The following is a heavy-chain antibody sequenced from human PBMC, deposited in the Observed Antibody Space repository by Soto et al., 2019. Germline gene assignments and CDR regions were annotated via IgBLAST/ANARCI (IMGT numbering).Heavy chain of an antibody. J-gene: IGHJ6*02. V-gene: IGHV4-30-4*01. CDR2: IHYSGSV. Sequence: QVQLQESGPGLVRPSQTLSLTCTVSGGSISFDHYHWTWIRQPAGKGLEWIGYIHYSGSVYYNPSPQSRVSMSVDTSKNLFSLKLSSVTAADPAVYFCVREDDGGDRDYYGLDVWGQGTTVTVSS. D-gene: IGHD2-21*02. CDR3: VREDDGGDRDYYGLDV. CDR1: GGSISFDHYH.